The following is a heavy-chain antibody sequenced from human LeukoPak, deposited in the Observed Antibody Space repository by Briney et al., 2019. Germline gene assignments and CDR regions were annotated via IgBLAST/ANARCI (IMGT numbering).Heavy chain of an antibody. Sequence: QPGGSLSLSCAASGFIFDDYAIHWVRQAPGEGLEWVSGISWHGGTIGYAVSVKGRFTVSRDNAQNSLYLQMNSLRVEDTALYYCAKDKSTRSSYGDAFDVWGQGTVVTVSS. J-gene: IGHJ3*01. CDR3: AKDKSTRSSYGDAFDV. D-gene: IGHD6-6*01. CDR2: ISWHGGTI. V-gene: IGHV3-9*01. CDR1: GFIFDDYA.